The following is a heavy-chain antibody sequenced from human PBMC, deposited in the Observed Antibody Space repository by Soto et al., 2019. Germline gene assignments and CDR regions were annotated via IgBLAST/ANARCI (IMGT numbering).Heavy chain of an antibody. CDR2: INHSGST. D-gene: IGHD2-15*01. CDR1: GGSFSGYY. J-gene: IGHJ6*02. V-gene: IGHV4-34*01. Sequence: QVQLQQWGAGLLKPSETLSLTCAVYGGSFSGYYWSWIRQPPGKGLEWIGEINHSGSTNYNPSLKSRVTISVDTSKNQFSLKLSSVTAADTAVYYCARGGRGRRYYYYYYGMDVWGQGTTVTVSS. CDR3: ARGGRGRRYYYYYYGMDV.